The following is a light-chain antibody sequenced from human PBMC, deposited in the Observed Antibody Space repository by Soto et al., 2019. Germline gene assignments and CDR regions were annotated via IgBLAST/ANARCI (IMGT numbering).Light chain of an antibody. CDR1: SGSIASNY. CDR3: QSYDTANWV. J-gene: IGLJ3*02. CDR2: EDN. V-gene: IGLV6-57*04. Sequence: FMLTQPHSVSESPGRTVTISCTRSSGSIASNYVQWYQQRPGSAPIIVIYEDNQRPSGVPDRFSGSIDRSSNSASLSISGLKTEDEADYYCQSYDTANWVFGGGTKLTVL.